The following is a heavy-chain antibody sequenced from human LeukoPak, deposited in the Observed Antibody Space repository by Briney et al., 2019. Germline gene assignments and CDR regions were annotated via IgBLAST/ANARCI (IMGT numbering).Heavy chain of an antibody. CDR3: ARDLTIFGGKNYYYYMDV. Sequence: PSETLSLTCTVSGGSISSYYWSWIRQPPGKGLEWLGYINYSGSTNYNPSLKSRVTISVDTSKNQFSLKLSSVTAADTAVYYCARDLTIFGGKNYYYYMDVWGKGTTVTVSS. J-gene: IGHJ6*03. CDR2: INYSGST. D-gene: IGHD3-3*01. V-gene: IGHV4-59*01. CDR1: GGSISSYY.